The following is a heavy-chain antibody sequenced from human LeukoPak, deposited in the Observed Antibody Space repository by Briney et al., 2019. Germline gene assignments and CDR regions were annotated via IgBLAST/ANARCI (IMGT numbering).Heavy chain of an antibody. J-gene: IGHJ4*02. V-gene: IGHV7-4-1*02. CDR1: GNTFTRYG. CDR2: INTNTGNP. D-gene: IGHD2-15*01. CDR3: ARGTCSGGSCSYAY. Sequence: ASVKVSCKASGNTFTRYGMNWVRQAPGQGLERMGWINTNTGNPTYAQGFTGRFVFSLDTSVSTAYLHISSLKAEDTAVYYCARGTCSGGSCSYAYWGQGTLVTVSS.